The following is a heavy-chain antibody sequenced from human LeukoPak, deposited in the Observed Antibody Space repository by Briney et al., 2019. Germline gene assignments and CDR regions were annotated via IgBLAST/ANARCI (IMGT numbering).Heavy chain of an antibody. Sequence: ASVKVSCKASGYTFTSYFMHWVRQAPGQGLEWMGIINPSGGTTSYAQKFQGRVTMTRDTSTSIVYMELSSLRSEDTAVYYCARDASPHDYYDSSGYFYWGQGTLVTVSS. CDR2: INPSGGTT. J-gene: IGHJ4*02. CDR3: ARDASPHDYYDSSGYFY. D-gene: IGHD3-22*01. CDR1: GYTFTSYF. V-gene: IGHV1-46*01.